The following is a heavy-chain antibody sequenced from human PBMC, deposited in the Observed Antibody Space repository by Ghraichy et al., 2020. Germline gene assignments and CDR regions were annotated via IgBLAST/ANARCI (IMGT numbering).Heavy chain of an antibody. J-gene: IGHJ6*02. CDR1: GFTFDDYG. CDR2: INWNGGST. V-gene: IGHV3-20*01. D-gene: IGHD6-6*01. CDR3: ARVESSSYNYGMDV. Sequence: LSLTCAASGFTFDDYGMSWVRQAPGKGLEWASGINWNGGSTGYADSVKGRFTISRDNAKNSLYLQMNSLRAEDTALYHCARVESSSYNYGMDVWGQGTTVTVSS.